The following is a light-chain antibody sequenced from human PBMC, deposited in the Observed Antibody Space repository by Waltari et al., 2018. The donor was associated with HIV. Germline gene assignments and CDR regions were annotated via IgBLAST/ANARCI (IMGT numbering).Light chain of an antibody. CDR1: RRDVGTYDY. V-gene: IGLV2-23*02. J-gene: IGLJ1*01. Sequence: QSALTQPASVSGSPGQAITISCTGSRRDVGTYDYISWYQQHPGTAPKLIIADVTERPSVISNLFSCSTSGTTASLTISGLQAEDDAEYFCCSFAGSNFVFGSGTKVTVL. CDR3: CSFAGSNFV. CDR2: DVT.